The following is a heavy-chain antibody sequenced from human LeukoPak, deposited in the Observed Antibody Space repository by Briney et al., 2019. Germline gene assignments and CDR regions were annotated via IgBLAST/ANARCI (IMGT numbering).Heavy chain of an antibody. CDR1: GGSISSGSYY. V-gene: IGHV4-61*02. D-gene: IGHD5-18*01. CDR2: IYTSGST. CDR3: ARRKDTAMDDAFDI. J-gene: IGHJ3*02. Sequence: SETLSLTCTVSGGSISSGSYYWSWIRQPAGKGLEWIGRIYTSGSTNYNPSLKSRVTISVDTSKNQFSLKLSSVTAADTAVYYCARRKDTAMDDAFDIWGQGTVVTVSS.